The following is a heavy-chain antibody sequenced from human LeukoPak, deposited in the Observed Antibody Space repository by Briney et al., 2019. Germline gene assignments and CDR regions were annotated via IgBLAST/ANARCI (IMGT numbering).Heavy chain of an antibody. D-gene: IGHD3-10*01. CDR1: GYSISSGYY. Sequence: SETLSLTCAVSGYSISSGYYWGWIRQPPGKGLEWIGSIFHSGSTYYNPSLKSRVNMSVDTSKNQISLKLSSVTAADTAVYYCARASGSYGSGSYYYYGMDVWGKGTTVTVSS. CDR3: ARASGSYGSGSYYYYGMDV. J-gene: IGHJ6*04. CDR2: IFHSGST. V-gene: IGHV4-38-2*01.